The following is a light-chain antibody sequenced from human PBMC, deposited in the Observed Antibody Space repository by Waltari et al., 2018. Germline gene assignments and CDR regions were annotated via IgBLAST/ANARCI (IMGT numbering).Light chain of an antibody. CDR3: CSYAGSTTFYV. CDR2: EGN. J-gene: IGLJ1*01. CDR1: SSDVGSYNF. Sequence: QSALTQPASVSGSPGQSITISCTGTSSDVGSYNFVSCYQHHPGKAPKLMIYEGNKRPSGVSNRFYGSKSGNTASLTISGLQAEDEADYYCCSYAGSTTFYVFGTETKVTVL. V-gene: IGLV2-23*01.